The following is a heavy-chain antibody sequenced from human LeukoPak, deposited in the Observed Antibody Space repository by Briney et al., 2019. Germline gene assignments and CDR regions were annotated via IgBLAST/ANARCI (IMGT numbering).Heavy chain of an antibody. CDR2: INPNSGGT. V-gene: IGHV1-2*02. CDR3: AGGPLYCSGGSCTDWFDP. Sequence: ASVKVSCKASGYTFTGYYMHWVRQAPGQGLEWMGWINPNSGGTNYAQKFQGRVTMTRDTSISTAYMELSRLRSDDTAVYYCAGGPLYCSGGSCTDWFDPWGQGTLVTVSS. D-gene: IGHD2-15*01. J-gene: IGHJ5*02. CDR1: GYTFTGYY.